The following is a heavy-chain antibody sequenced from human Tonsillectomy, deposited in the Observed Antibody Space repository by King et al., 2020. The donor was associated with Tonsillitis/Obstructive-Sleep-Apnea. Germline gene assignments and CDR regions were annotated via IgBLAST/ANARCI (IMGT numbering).Heavy chain of an antibody. V-gene: IGHV3-49*04. CDR2: IRSKAYGGTT. D-gene: IGHD3-16*02. J-gene: IGHJ6*02. Sequence: VQLVESGGGFEQPGRSLRLSCEGSGFTFGDYSMTWVRQAPGRGLEWVGLIRSKAYGGTTEYAASVKGRFTMSRDDSKSTAYLQMNSLKIEDTAVYYCTRTPYVWGSDRYYYGLDVWGQGTTVTVSS. CDR1: GFTFGDYS. CDR3: TRTPYVWGSDRYYYGLDV.